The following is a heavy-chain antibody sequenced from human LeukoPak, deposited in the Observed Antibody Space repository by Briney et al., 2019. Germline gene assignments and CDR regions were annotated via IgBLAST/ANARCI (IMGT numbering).Heavy chain of an antibody. CDR3: ASVGNHDAFDI. CDR2: ISSSSSYI. CDR1: GFTFSSYS. D-gene: IGHD4-23*01. Sequence: GGSLRLSCAASGFTFSSYSMNWVRQAPGKGLEWVSSISSSSSYIYYADSVKGRFTISRDNAKNSPYLQMNSLRAEDTAVYYCASVGNHDAFDIWGQGTMVTVSS. J-gene: IGHJ3*02. V-gene: IGHV3-21*01.